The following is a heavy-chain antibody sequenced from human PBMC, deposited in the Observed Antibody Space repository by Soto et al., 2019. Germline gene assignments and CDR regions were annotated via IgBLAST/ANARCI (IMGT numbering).Heavy chain of an antibody. Sequence: EVQLLESGGGLVQPGGSLRLSCAASGFIFSNYAMTWVRQAPGKGLEWVSAISGSAVRTYYADSVKGRFIISRDNSKNTLYLQMNSLRAEDTAVYYCAKDQGLGIPGGYDPFDIWGQGTMVTVSS. J-gene: IGHJ3*02. CDR2: ISGSAVRT. V-gene: IGHV3-23*01. D-gene: IGHD7-27*01. CDR1: GFIFSNYA. CDR3: AKDQGLGIPGGYDPFDI.